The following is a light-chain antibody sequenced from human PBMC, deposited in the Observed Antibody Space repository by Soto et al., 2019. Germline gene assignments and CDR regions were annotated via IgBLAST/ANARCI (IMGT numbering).Light chain of an antibody. J-gene: IGKJ4*01. V-gene: IGKV1-39*01. CDR1: QTISSY. Sequence: DIQMTQSPSSLSASVGDRVTITCRASQTISSYLNWYQHKPGKAPKLLIYAASSLEGGVPSRFSGSGSATDFTLTISSLQPEDFATYYCQQSYSSPQTIGGGTKVEIK. CDR2: AAS. CDR3: QQSYSSPQT.